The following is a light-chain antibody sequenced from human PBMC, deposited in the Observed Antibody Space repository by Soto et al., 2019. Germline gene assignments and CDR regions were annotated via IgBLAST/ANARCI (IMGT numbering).Light chain of an antibody. Sequence: DIQMTQSPSSLSASVGERVTITCRASQSVVSCLNWYQQKPGKVPNLLIYAASTLQSGVPSRSSGSGSGTDFTLTISSLEPEDFAVYYCQQRNIWPPVTFGQGTRLEI. V-gene: IGKV1-27*01. CDR1: QSVVSC. CDR3: QQRNIWPPVT. J-gene: IGKJ5*01. CDR2: AAS.